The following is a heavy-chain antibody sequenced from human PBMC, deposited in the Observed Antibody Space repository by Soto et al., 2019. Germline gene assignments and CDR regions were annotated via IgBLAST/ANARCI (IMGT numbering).Heavy chain of an antibody. CDR1: GFTFSSYA. D-gene: IGHD5-18*01. CDR3: ARARRGYSYGTHFDY. J-gene: IGHJ4*02. V-gene: IGHV3-30-3*01. Sequence: GGSLRLSCAASGFTFSSYAMHWVRQAPGKGLEWVAVISYDGSNKYYADSVKGRFTISRDNSKNTLYLQMNSLRAEDTAVYYCARARRGYSYGTHFDYWGQGTLVTVSS. CDR2: ISYDGSNK.